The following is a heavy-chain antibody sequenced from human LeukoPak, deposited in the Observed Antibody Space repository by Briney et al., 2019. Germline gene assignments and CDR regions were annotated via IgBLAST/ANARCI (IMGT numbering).Heavy chain of an antibody. CDR3: AEDQKLQPFHY. J-gene: IGHJ4*02. CDR1: GFIFSTYG. V-gene: IGHV3-30*02. CDR2: IQFDGSEK. Sequence: GGSLRLSCAASGFIFSTYGMHWVRQAPGKGLEWVAFIQFDGSEKFYADSVKGRFTISRDNSKNTLYLQMNSLRPEDTSVYYCAEDQKLQPFHYWGQGTLVTVSS. D-gene: IGHD1-1*01.